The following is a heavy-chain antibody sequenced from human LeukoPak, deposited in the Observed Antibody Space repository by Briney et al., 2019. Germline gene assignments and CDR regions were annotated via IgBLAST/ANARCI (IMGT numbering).Heavy chain of an antibody. J-gene: IGHJ3*02. CDR2: TYYRSNWYH. CDR3: ARDAQGGWSVTGAFDI. D-gene: IGHD6-19*01. V-gene: IGHV6-1*01. CDR1: GDGVTSNSAA. Sequence: SQTLSLTFAVSGDGVTSNSAAWNWIRQSPSRGLEWLGRTYYRSNWYHDHAVSVKSRITINPVTSKNQFSLQLNSVTPEDTAMYYCARDAQGGWSVTGAFDIWGQGTMVTVSA.